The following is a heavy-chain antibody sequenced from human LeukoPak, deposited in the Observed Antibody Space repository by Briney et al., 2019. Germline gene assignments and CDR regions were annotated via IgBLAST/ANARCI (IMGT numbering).Heavy chain of an antibody. J-gene: IGHJ1*01. Sequence: ASVKVSCKASGYTFTSDDINWVRQATGQGLEWMGWMNPNSGNTGYAQKFQGRVTMTRNTSISTAYMELSSLRSEDTAVYYCARPGEYSSSWSEYFQHWGQGTLVTVSS. D-gene: IGHD6-13*01. CDR2: MNPNSGNT. CDR3: ARPGEYSSSWSEYFQH. CDR1: GYTFTSDD. V-gene: IGHV1-8*01.